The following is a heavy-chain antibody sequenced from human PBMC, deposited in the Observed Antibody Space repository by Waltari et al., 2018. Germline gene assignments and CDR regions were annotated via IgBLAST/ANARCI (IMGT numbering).Heavy chain of an antibody. CDR3: ARTPGSSGWVYQYYGMDV. J-gene: IGHJ6*02. CDR1: GVHINNVS. V-gene: IGHV3-53*01. Sequence: EVQLVESGGGLISPGGSLRLSCAVSGVHINNVSMNWVRQAPGDGLEWVSVIYGGGRTFYAESVRGRFTISRDSSTNSVFLQMNSLRAEDTAVYYCARTPGSSGWVYQYYGMDVWGQGTTVTVSS. CDR2: IYGGGRT. D-gene: IGHD6-19*01.